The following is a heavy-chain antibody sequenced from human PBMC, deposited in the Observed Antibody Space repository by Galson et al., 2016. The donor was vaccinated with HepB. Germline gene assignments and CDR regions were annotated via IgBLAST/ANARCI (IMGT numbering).Heavy chain of an antibody. D-gene: IGHD5-12*01. CDR3: SKDREWLRSTSDGIDV. Sequence: SLRLSCAISGFTFSHYAMHWVRQVPGKGLECVALISNDGSEKLYADSVKGRFTISRDNSKNKLDLQMNSLRTADTALYYCSKDREWLRSTSDGIDVWGQGTMVTVSS. CDR2: ISNDGSEK. CDR1: GFTFSHYA. J-gene: IGHJ3*01. V-gene: IGHV3-30*18.